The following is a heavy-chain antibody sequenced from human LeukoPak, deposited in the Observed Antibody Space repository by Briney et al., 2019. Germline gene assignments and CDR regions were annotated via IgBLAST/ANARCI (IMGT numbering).Heavy chain of an antibody. CDR1: GGSISSGDYY. V-gene: IGHV4-30-4*01. CDR3: ARARDIVVSSNIYYFDY. J-gene: IGHJ4*02. CDR2: IYYSGST. Sequence: SETLSLTCTVSGGSISSGDYYWSWIRQPPGKGLEWIGYIYYSGSTYYNPSLKSRVTISVDTSKKQFSLKLSSVTAADTAVYYCARARDIVVSSNIYYFDYWGQGTPVTVSS. D-gene: IGHD2-2*01.